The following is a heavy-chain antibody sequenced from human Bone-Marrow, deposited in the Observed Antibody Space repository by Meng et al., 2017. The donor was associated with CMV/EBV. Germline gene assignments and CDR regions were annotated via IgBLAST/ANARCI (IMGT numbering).Heavy chain of an antibody. Sequence: SVKVSCKASGGTFSSYTFSWVRQAPGQGLEWLGRIIPILDIINYAQKFQGRVTITADKSTGTVYMELSSLRYDDTAVYYCARGLYYYGSGTDYWGQGTLVTVSS. CDR3: ARGLYYYGSGTDY. D-gene: IGHD3-10*01. J-gene: IGHJ4*02. CDR1: GGTFSSYT. V-gene: IGHV1-69*02. CDR2: IIPILDII.